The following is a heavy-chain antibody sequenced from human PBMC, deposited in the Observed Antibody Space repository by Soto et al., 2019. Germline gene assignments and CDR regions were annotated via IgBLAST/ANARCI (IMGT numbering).Heavy chain of an antibody. CDR3: VKDGVSGWSDYLFDY. Sequence: QVHLVESGGGVVQPGRSLRLSCAASGFTFSSYAMHWVRRTPCKGLECVALISYDGINKYYADSVKGRFTVSRDNSKSTLYLQMNSLSAEDTAVYYCVKDGVSGWSDYLFDYWGQGTLVTVSS. CDR1: GFTFSSYA. CDR2: ISYDGINK. D-gene: IGHD6-19*01. J-gene: IGHJ4*02. V-gene: IGHV3-30*18.